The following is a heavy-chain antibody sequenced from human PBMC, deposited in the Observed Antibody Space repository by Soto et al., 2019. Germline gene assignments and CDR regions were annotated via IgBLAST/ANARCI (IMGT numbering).Heavy chain of an antibody. CDR2: LYTEGTT. J-gene: IGHJ3*02. V-gene: IGHV3-53*05. CDR3: ARKTTVTTAGDAFDI. D-gene: IGHD4-17*01. Sequence: GGSLRLSCVASGLTVSHNYMAWVRQAPEMGLEWVSILYTEGTTYYADSVKGRFTISRDSSKNTLYLQMGSLRAEDMAVYYCARKTTVTTAGDAFDIWGQGTMVTVSS. CDR1: GLTVSHNY.